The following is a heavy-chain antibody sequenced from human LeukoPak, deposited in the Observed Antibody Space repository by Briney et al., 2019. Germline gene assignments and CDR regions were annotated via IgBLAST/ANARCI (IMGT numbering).Heavy chain of an antibody. D-gene: IGHD6-19*01. Sequence: GGSVRLSCAASGFTFSSYEMNWVRQAPAKGLEWVSYISSSGSTIYYADSLKGRFTISRDNAKNSLYLQMNSLRAEDTAVYYCARVRRSSGWYRYYVDYWGQGTLVTVSS. J-gene: IGHJ4*02. V-gene: IGHV3-48*03. CDR1: GFTFSSYE. CDR3: ARVRRSSGWYRYYVDY. CDR2: ISSSGSTI.